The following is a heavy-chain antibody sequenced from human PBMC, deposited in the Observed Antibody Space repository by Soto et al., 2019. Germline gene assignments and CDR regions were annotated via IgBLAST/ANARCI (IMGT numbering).Heavy chain of an antibody. CDR1: GYTFTNSW. J-gene: IGHJ4*02. Sequence: PGESLKISCKGSGYTFTNSWIGWVRQMPGKGLEWMGIIYPSDSDTRYSPSFQGQATISADKSISTAYLQWSSLKASDTAMYYCARPGPIDYWGQGTLVTVSS. V-gene: IGHV5-51*01. CDR3: ARPGPIDY. CDR2: IYPSDSDT.